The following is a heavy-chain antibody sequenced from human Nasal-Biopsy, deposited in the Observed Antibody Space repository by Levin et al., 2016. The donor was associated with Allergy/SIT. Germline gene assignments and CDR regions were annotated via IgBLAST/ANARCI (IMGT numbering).Heavy chain of an antibody. D-gene: IGHD3-22*01. CDR3: ARANYYDVKRFDS. CDR1: GGSVASGNPD. Sequence: SETLSLTCTVSGGSVASGNPDWSWIRQPPGRGLEWIGYVSYSGRTDYNPSLESRVTISVDTSNNQFSLRLTSVTAADTAVYYCARANYYDVKRFDSWGQGTLVTVSS. J-gene: IGHJ4*02. V-gene: IGHV4-61*01. CDR2: VSYSGRT.